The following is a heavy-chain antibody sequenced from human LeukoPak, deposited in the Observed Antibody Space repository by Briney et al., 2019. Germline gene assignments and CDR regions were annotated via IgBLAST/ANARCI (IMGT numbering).Heavy chain of an antibody. V-gene: IGHV3-23*01. CDR1: GFTFSNYA. J-gene: IGHJ4*02. D-gene: IGHD3-10*01. CDR2: ISGSGGST. Sequence: GGSLRLSCAASGFTFSNYAMGWLRQAPGKGLEWVSTISGSGGSTYYADSVKGRFTISRDNSKNTLFLQMNSLRAEDTAVYYCAKSGSGSYYKRGYYFDYWGQGTLVTVSS. CDR3: AKSGSGSYYKRGYYFDY.